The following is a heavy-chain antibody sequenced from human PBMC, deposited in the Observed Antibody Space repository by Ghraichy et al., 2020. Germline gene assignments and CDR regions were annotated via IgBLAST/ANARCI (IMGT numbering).Heavy chain of an antibody. D-gene: IGHD2-21*02. CDR2: IRNKDQKYTT. V-gene: IGHV3-72*01. CDR3: ARVAPYCGNGCYSQYFDC. J-gene: IGHJ4*02. CDR1: GFAFSGHY. Sequence: GGSLRLSCAASGFAFSGHYMDWVRQAPGKGLEWVGRIRNKDQKYTTEYAASVKGRFTISRDDSKNSLHLLMNTLKIEDTAVYFCARVAPYCGNGCYSQYFDCWGQGTLVTVSS.